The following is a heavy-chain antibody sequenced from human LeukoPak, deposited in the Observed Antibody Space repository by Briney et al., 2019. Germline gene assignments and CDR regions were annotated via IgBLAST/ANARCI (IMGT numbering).Heavy chain of an antibody. Sequence: GGSLRLSCSVSGFTFSDYYMSWIRQPPGKAPEWVSLISSGGLTTYYADSVKGRFTISSDNAKNSLHLQMSSLRAEDTAVYYCARDNGGGVRGVFSAWGQGTLVTVSS. J-gene: IGHJ5*02. CDR3: ARDNGGGVRGVFSA. CDR2: ISSGGLTT. V-gene: IGHV3-11*01. CDR1: GFTFSDYY. D-gene: IGHD3-10*01.